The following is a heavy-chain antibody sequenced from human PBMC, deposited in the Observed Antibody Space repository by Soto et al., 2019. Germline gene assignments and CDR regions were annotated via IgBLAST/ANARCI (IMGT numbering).Heavy chain of an antibody. J-gene: IGHJ4*02. Sequence: ASVKVSCKASGYTFTSYGISWVRQAPGQGLEWMGWISAYNGNTNYAQKLQGRVTMTTDTSTSTAYMELRSLRSDDTAVYYCATYRGYSGYDLSADYWGQGTLVTVSS. D-gene: IGHD5-12*01. CDR3: ATYRGYSGYDLSADY. V-gene: IGHV1-18*01. CDR1: GYTFTSYG. CDR2: ISAYNGNT.